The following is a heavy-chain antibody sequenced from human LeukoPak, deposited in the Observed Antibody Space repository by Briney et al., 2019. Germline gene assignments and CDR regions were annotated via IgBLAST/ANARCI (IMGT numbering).Heavy chain of an antibody. D-gene: IGHD5-24*01. V-gene: IGHV6-1*01. CDR1: GDSVSSNSTA. J-gene: IGHJ3*01. CDR2: TYYRSKWYN. Sequence: SQTLSLTCAISGDSVSSNSTACNWIRQSPSRGLEWLGRTYYRSKWYNDYAVPVKSRITINPDTSKNQFSLQLNSVTPEDTAVYYCARGGQGDGYSADEAFDFWGQGTMVTVSS. CDR3: ARGGQGDGYSADEAFDF.